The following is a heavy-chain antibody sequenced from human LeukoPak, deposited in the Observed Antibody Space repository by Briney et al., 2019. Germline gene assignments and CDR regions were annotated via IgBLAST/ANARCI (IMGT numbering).Heavy chain of an antibody. J-gene: IGHJ6*03. CDR3: ARGLQYQLLKALRYYYMDV. CDR1: GGTFSSHA. V-gene: IGHV1-69*05. D-gene: IGHD2-2*01. CDR2: IIPISGTA. Sequence: GASVKVSCKASGGTFSSHAIAWVRQAPGQGPEWMGGIIPISGTAAYAQKFQGRVTITTDQSTSTAYMELSSLTSDDTAVYYCARGLQYQLLKALRYYYMDVWGEGTTVTVSS.